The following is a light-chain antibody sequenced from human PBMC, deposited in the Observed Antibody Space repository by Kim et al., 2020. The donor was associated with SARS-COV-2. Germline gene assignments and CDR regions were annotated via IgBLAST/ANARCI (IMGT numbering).Light chain of an antibody. V-gene: IGKV1-27*01. CDR1: QGISNS. Sequence: ASVGDRVTITCRASQGISNSLAWYQQKPGKGPKVLIYDASTLQSGAPSRFSGSGSGTDFTLTISSLQPEDVATYYCQKYNSAPWTLGQGTKVDIK. CDR2: DAS. CDR3: QKYNSAPWT. J-gene: IGKJ1*01.